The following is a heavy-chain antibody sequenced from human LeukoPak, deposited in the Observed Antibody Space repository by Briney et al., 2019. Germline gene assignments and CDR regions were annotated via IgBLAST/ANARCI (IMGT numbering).Heavy chain of an antibody. CDR2: FDPDDGEA. Sequence: ASVKVSCKVSGYTLTELSMHWVRQAPGKGLEWMGGFDPDDGEALYAQQFQGRVSMTEDTSAGTVYMELSGLRSEDTAVYYCVIDYYASGNYYNGPHNWGPGTLVTVSS. D-gene: IGHD3-10*01. V-gene: IGHV1-24*01. CDR3: VIDYYASGNYYNGPHN. J-gene: IGHJ4*02. CDR1: GYTLTELS.